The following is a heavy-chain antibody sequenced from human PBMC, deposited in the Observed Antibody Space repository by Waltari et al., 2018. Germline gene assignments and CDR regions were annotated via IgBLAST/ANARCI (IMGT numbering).Heavy chain of an antibody. CDR3: AKDSRGYSYGSY. J-gene: IGHJ4*02. D-gene: IGHD5-18*01. V-gene: IGHV3-30*02. Sequence: QVQLVESGGGVVQPGGSLRLSCVASGFTFTKYGMHWVRQAPGKGLEWVTFMRDDGSDKYYADAVKGRFTISRDNSKNTLYLQMNSLRAEDTAVYYCAKDSRGYSYGSYWGQGTLVTVSS. CDR1: GFTFTKYG. CDR2: MRDDGSDK.